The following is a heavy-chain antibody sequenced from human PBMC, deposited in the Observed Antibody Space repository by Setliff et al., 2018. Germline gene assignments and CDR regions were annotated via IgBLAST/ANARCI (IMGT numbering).Heavy chain of an antibody. V-gene: IGHV3-7*01. D-gene: IGHD3-10*01. CDR2: IKEDGSEK. CDR3: ARIRRAFDI. J-gene: IGHJ3*02. Sequence: GGSLRLSCAASGFTFSSYAITWVRQAPGKGLEWVANIKEDGSEKYYVDSVKGRFTISRDNAKNSLYLQMNSLRAEDTAVYYCARIRRAFDIWGQGTMVTVSS. CDR1: GFTFSSYA.